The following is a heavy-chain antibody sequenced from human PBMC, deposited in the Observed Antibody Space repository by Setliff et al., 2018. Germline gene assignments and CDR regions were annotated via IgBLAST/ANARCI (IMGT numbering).Heavy chain of an antibody. J-gene: IGHJ6*03. CDR2: IKHDGTYT. CDR1: GFIFSNYW. CDR3: ARDGSIEVGPGTNQELDV. V-gene: IGHV3-7*03. D-gene: IGHD2-2*01. Sequence: GGSLRLSCATSGFIFSNYWMAWVRQAPGKGLEWVATIKHDGTYTYYVDSVKGRFAVSRDNTNNSMYLQMNSLGTDDTAVYYCARDGSIEVGPGTNQELDVWGTGTTVTVS.